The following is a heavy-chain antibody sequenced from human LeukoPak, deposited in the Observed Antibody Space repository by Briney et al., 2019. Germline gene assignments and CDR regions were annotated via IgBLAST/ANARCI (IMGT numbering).Heavy chain of an antibody. Sequence: GGSLRLSCAASGFTFSSYAMSWVRQAPGKGLEWVSTISGSGGSTYYADSVKGRFTFSRDNSKNTLYLQMNSLRAEDTAVYYCAKQMPYYGILAGYFDYWGQGTLVTVSS. CDR1: GFTFSSYA. CDR3: AKQMPYYGILAGYFDY. CDR2: ISGSGGST. D-gene: IGHD3-9*01. J-gene: IGHJ4*02. V-gene: IGHV3-23*01.